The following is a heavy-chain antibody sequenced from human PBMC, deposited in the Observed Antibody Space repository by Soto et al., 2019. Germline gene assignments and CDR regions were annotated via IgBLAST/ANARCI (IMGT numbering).Heavy chain of an antibody. J-gene: IGHJ5*02. V-gene: IGHV3-15*01. CDR1: GFTFSNAW. CDR3: ATLFVVVPDAIPWFDP. D-gene: IGHD2-2*01. Sequence: EVQLVESGGGLVKPGGSLRLSCAASGFTFSNAWMSWVRQAPGKGLEWVGRIKSKTDGGTTDYAAPVKGRFTISRDDSKNTLYMQMNNLKPEDTAVYYCATLFVVVPDAIPWFDPWGQGTLVTVSS. CDR2: IKSKTDGGTT.